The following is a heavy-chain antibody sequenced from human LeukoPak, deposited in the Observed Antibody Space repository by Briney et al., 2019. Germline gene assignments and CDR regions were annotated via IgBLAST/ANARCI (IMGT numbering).Heavy chain of an antibody. CDR2: IYHSGST. J-gene: IGHJ6*03. Sequence: SETLSLACTVSGGSISSGTYYWAWIRQPPGRGLEWIGTIYHSGSTYYNPSLKTRVTISVDTSKNQFSLNLTSLTAADTAVYYCARDRKYYYHMDVWGKGTTVTVSS. CDR3: ARDRKYYYHMDV. V-gene: IGHV4-39*07. CDR1: GGSISSGTYY. D-gene: IGHD1-14*01.